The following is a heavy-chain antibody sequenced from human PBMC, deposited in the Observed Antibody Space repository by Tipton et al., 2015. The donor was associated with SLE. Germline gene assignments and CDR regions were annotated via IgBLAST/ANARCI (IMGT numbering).Heavy chain of an antibody. V-gene: IGHV3-9*01. CDR2: ISWNSGSI. CDR3: AKAPMAARPSWYFDL. Sequence: SLRLSCAASGFTFDDYAMHWVRQAPGKGLEWVSGISWNSGSIGYADSVKGRFTISRDNAKNSLYLQMNSLRAEDTALYYCAKAPMAARPSWYFDLGGRGTLVTVSS. J-gene: IGHJ2*01. D-gene: IGHD6-6*01. CDR1: GFTFDDYA.